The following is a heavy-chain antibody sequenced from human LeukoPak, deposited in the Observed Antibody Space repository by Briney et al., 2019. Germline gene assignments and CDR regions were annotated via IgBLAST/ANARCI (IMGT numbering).Heavy chain of an antibody. D-gene: IGHD5-18*01. J-gene: IGHJ4*02. CDR2: INPSGGST. V-gene: IGHV1-46*01. CDR1: GYTFTSYY. Sequence: ASVKVSCKASGYTFTSYYMHWVRQAPGQGLEWMGIINPSGGSTSYAQKCQGRVTMTRDTSTSTVYMELSSLRSEDTAVYYCARDWGTAMVIDYWGQGTLVTVSS. CDR3: ARDWGTAMVIDY.